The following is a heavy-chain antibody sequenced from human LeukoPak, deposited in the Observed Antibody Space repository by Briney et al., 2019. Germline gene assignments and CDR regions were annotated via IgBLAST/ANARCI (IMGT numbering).Heavy chain of an antibody. J-gene: IGHJ4*02. Sequence: GGSLRLSCEASGFSFSSYSMNWVRQAPGKGLEWVAVISYDGSNKYYADSVKGRFTISRDNSKNTLYLQMNSLRAEDTAVYYCARPSHYDFWSGYSYWGQGTLVTVSS. CDR1: GFSFSSYS. D-gene: IGHD3-3*01. CDR2: ISYDGSNK. CDR3: ARPSHYDFWSGYSY. V-gene: IGHV3-30*04.